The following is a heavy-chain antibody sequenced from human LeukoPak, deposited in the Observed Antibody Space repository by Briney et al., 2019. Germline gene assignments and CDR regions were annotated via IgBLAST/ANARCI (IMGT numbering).Heavy chain of an antibody. Sequence: GGSLRLSCAASGFTFKGYWMSWVRQAPGKGLEWVANIQQDGSEKKYVDSVKGRFTISRDNAKNSLYMQMDSLRAEDTAVYYCVRLRYTYGKNFDCWGQGTLVTVSS. CDR2: IQQDGSEK. CDR3: VRLRYTYGKNFDC. CDR1: GFTFKGYW. J-gene: IGHJ4*02. D-gene: IGHD5-18*01. V-gene: IGHV3-7*01.